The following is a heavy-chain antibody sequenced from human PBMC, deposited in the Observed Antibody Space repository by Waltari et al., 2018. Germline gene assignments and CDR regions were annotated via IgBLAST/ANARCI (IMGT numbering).Heavy chain of an antibody. V-gene: IGHV1-69*01. J-gene: IGHJ4*02. CDR2: IIPKMGAS. Sequence: QVQLVQSGAEVKKPGSSVKVSCKASGGTFGRFAISWVRQAAGEGLEWMGGIIPKMGASNYAQKFQGRVTITADDSTRIAYMEVSSLRFEDTAVYFCATDTSPPYWGQGTLVIVSS. D-gene: IGHD2-2*01. CDR1: GGTFGRFA. CDR3: ATDTSPPY.